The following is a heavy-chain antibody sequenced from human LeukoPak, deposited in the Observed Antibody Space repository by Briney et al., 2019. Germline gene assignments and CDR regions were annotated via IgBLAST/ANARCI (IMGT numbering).Heavy chain of an antibody. CDR2: INHSGST. D-gene: IGHD6-13*01. J-gene: IGHJ4*02. V-gene: IGHV4-34*01. Sequence: PSETLSLTCAVHGGSFSGYYWSWIRQPPGKGLEWIGEINHSGSTNYNPSLKSRVTISVDTSKNQFSLKLSSVTAADTAVYYCARVNIAAAGPNKRDLDYWGQGTLVTVSS. CDR3: ARVNIAAAGPNKRDLDY. CDR1: GGSFSGYY.